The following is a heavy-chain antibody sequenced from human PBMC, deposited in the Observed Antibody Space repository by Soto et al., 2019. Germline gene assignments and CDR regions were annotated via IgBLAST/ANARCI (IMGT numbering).Heavy chain of an antibody. Sequence: GGSLRLSCAASRFTFSSFWFHWVRQAPGKGLVWVSHINSDGSSTCYADSVKGRFTISRDNSKNTLYLQMNSLRAEDTAVYYCAKDKLVVVAATPFDYWGQGTLVTVSS. D-gene: IGHD2-15*01. J-gene: IGHJ4*02. CDR2: INSDGSST. CDR1: RFTFSSFW. V-gene: IGHV3-74*01. CDR3: AKDKLVVVAATPFDY.